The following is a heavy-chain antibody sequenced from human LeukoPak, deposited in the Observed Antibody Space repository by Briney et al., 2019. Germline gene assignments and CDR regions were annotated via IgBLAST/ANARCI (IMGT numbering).Heavy chain of an antibody. V-gene: IGHV3-48*01. J-gene: IGHJ4*02. CDR2: ISKCSSTI. CDR1: GFNFSSYS. D-gene: IGHD6-19*01. Sequence: GGSLRLSCAASGFNFSSYSMNWVRQAPGKGLEWVSYISKCSSTIYYADSVEGRFTVSRDNAKNSLYLQMNSLRAEDTAVYYCTRVLYSSAWYGDHYWGQGTLVTVSS. CDR3: TRVLYSSAWYGDHY.